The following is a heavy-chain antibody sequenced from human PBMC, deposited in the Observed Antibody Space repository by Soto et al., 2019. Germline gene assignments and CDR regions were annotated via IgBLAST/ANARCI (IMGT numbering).Heavy chain of an antibody. CDR2: IHNNGRT. V-gene: IGHV4-59*08. J-gene: IGHJ4*02. CDR1: GGSTSISY. D-gene: IGHD3-10*01. CDR3: ARQSGSKLLWFGELLSMVSKPLDY. Sequence: TLSLTCTVSGGSTSISYRCWVREPSGPGQGRNWYIHNNGRTHYNPSLKSRVTISVDTSKNQFSLKLSSVTAADTAVYYCARQSGSKLLWFGELLSMVSKPLDYWGQGTLVTVSS.